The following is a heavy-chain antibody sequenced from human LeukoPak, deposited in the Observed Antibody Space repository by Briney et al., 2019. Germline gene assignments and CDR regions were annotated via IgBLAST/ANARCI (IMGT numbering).Heavy chain of an antibody. V-gene: IGHV3-48*01. J-gene: IGHJ4*02. Sequence: GGSLRLSCAASGFSFSSYSMNWVRQAPGKGVEWVSYISASSSNIYYADSVRAPFTISSDNAKNSLYLQMNSLRVEDTADYFCARVSAMGDFDCWGQGTLVTVSS. CDR2: ISASSSNI. CDR1: GFSFSSYS. CDR3: ARVSAMGDFDC. D-gene: IGHD1-26*01.